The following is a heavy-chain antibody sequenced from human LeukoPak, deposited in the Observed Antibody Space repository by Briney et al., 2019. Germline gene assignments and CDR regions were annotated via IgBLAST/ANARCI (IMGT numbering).Heavy chain of an antibody. CDR1: GYTLTELS. CDR2: FNPEDGET. CDR3: ATVFGYGDYFDY. Sequence: GASVKVSCKVSGYTLTELSMHWVRQAPGKGLEWMGGFNPEDGETIYAQKFQGRVTMTEDTSTDTAYMELSSLRSEDTGVYYCATVFGYGDYFDYWGRGTLVTVSS. V-gene: IGHV1-24*01. J-gene: IGHJ4*02. D-gene: IGHD4-17*01.